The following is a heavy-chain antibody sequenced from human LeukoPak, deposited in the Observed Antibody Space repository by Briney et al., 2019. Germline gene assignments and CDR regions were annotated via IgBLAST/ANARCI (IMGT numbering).Heavy chain of an antibody. J-gene: IGHJ4*02. Sequence: PGGSLRLSCAASGFTFSSYWLTWVGQAAGKGLEWVVNIKQDGSEKYYVDSVKGRFTISRDNAENSLYLQMNSLRADDTAVYYCARARLLGSGLLDYWGQGTLVTVSS. CDR1: GFTFSSYW. D-gene: IGHD3-3*01. CDR2: IKQDGSEK. CDR3: ARARLLGSGLLDY. V-gene: IGHV3-7*04.